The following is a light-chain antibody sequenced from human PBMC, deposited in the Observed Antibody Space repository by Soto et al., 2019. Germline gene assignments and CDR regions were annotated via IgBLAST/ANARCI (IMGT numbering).Light chain of an antibody. V-gene: IGKV3-20*01. Sequence: EIVLTQSPGSLSLSPGERATLSCRASQSVSRSYVAWYQQKPGQAPRLLIYGASSRATGIPDRFSGSGSGTDFTLTISRLEPEDCAVYYCQQYGSSHPTVDGGPKVEIK. CDR3: QQYGSSHPT. CDR2: GAS. J-gene: IGKJ4*01. CDR1: QSVSRSY.